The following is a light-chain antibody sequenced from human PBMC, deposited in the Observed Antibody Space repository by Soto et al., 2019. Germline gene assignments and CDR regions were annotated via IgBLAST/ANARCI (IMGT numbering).Light chain of an antibody. V-gene: IGKV1-39*01. CDR3: QQSYMTPYT. J-gene: IGKJ2*01. Sequence: DIQMTQSPSSLSVSVGDRVTITCRASQSISNFLHWYQQKPGRAPKLLIYGSFNVQSGVPSRFSGSGSGRDFTLTIRGLQPEDFATYYCQQSYMTPYTVGQGTKLEIK. CDR1: QSISNF. CDR2: GSF.